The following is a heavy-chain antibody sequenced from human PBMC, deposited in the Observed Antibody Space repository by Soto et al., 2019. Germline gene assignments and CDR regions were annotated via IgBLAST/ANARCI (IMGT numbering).Heavy chain of an antibody. CDR2: IYYSGST. CDR3: ASGVTAYEFDD. CDR1: GGSISSYY. Sequence: PSETLSLTCTVSGGSISSYYWRWIRQPPGKGLEWIGYIYYSGSTNYNPSLKSRVTISVDTSKNQFSLKLSSVTAADTAVYYWASGVTAYEFDDWGQGTLVTVSS. D-gene: IGHD3-16*01. V-gene: IGHV4-59*01. J-gene: IGHJ4*02.